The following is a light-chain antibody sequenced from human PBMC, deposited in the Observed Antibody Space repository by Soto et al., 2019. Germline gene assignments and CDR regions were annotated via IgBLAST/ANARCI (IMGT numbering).Light chain of an antibody. CDR3: MQPLQMPWT. Sequence: DVVLTQSPLSLPVTPGEPASISCRSSQSLLRSNGRNFLDWYLQRPGQSPQLLIYLGSNRASGVPDRFSGSGSATDFTLRISSVEADDVGIYYCMQPLQMPWTFGQGTKVEIK. CDR1: QSLLRSNGRNF. J-gene: IGKJ1*01. V-gene: IGKV2-28*01. CDR2: LGS.